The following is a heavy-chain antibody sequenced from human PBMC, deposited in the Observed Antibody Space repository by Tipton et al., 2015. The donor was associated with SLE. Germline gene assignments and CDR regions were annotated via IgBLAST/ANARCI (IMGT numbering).Heavy chain of an antibody. CDR1: GYTFTSCG. Sequence: QSGPEVKKPGASVKVSCKASGYTFTSCGISWVRQAPGQGLEWMGWISAYNGNTNYAQKLQGRVTMTTDTSTSTAYMELRSLRSDDTAVYYCARDGDYLGYCSSTSCPGYYFDYWGQGTLVTVSS. CDR3: ARDGDYLGYCSSTSCPGYYFDY. J-gene: IGHJ4*02. CDR2: ISAYNGNT. V-gene: IGHV1-18*01. D-gene: IGHD2-2*01.